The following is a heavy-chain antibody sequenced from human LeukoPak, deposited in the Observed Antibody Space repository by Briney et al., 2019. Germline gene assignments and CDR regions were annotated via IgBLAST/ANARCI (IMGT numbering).Heavy chain of an antibody. V-gene: IGHV1-2*06. CDR1: GYTFTGYY. J-gene: IGHJ4*02. CDR2: INPNSCGT. CDR3: ARDFGYSYGHYYFDY. Sequence: ASVKVSCKASGYTFTGYYMHWVRQAPGQGLEWMGRINPNSCGTNYAQKFQGRVTMTRDTSISTAYMERSRLRSDDTAVYYCARDFGYSYGHYYFDYWGQGTLVTVSS. D-gene: IGHD5-18*01.